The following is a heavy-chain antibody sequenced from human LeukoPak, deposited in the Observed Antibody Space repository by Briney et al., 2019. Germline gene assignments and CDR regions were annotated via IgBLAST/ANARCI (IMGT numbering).Heavy chain of an antibody. CDR1: GGSISSSSYY. J-gene: IGHJ4*02. CDR3: ARQVLQSRGGSTNFDY. CDR2: IYYSGST. Sequence: SETLSLTCTVSGGSISSSSYYWGWIRQPPGKGLERIASIYYSGSTYYNPSLKSRITITVDTSKNQFSLKLSSVTAADTAVYYWARQVLQSRGGSTNFDYWGQGTLVTVSS. D-gene: IGHD2-15*01. V-gene: IGHV4-39*01.